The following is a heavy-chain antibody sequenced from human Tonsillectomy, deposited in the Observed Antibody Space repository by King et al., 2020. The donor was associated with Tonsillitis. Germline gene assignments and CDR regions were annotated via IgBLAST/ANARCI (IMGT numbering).Heavy chain of an antibody. D-gene: IGHD3-3*01. J-gene: IGHJ6*02. V-gene: IGHV3-23*04. CDR1: GFTFSSYA. CDR3: AKERDFWSPHGMDV. Sequence: VQLVESGGGLIQPGGSLRLSCAASGFTFSSYAMSWVRQAPGKGLEWVSGISGSGGSTYYADSVKGRFAIYRDNSKNTLDVQMNSLRVEDTAVYYCAKERDFWSPHGMDVWGQGTTVTVSS. CDR2: ISGSGGST.